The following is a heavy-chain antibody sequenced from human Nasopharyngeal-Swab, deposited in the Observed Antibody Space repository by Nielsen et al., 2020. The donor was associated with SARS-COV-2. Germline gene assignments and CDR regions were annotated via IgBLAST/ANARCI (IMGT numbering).Heavy chain of an antibody. D-gene: IGHD5-24*01. V-gene: IGHV3-7*05. CDR2: IKQDGSEK. Sequence: GEPVKISWAGSGVTFSRYWMSGVRQGPGKGLEWVANIKQDGSEKYYVDSLKGRFTISRYNAKNSLYLQMNSLRAEDTAVYYCARDKGDGYNSDYYYMDVWGKGTTVTVSS. CDR3: ARDKGDGYNSDYYYMDV. J-gene: IGHJ6*03. CDR1: GVTFSRYW.